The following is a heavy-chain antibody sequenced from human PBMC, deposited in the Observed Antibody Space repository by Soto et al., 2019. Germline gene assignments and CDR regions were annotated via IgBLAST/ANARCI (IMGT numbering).Heavy chain of an antibody. Sequence: PGESLKISCKGSGYSFTSYWIGWVRQMPGKGLEWMGIIYPGDSDTRYSPSFQGQVTISADKSISTAYLQWSSLKASDTAMYYCARHLTGPLLRDPRYFDYWGQGTLVTVSS. V-gene: IGHV5-51*01. J-gene: IGHJ4*02. D-gene: IGHD3-22*01. CDR3: ARHLTGPLLRDPRYFDY. CDR2: IYPGDSDT. CDR1: GYSFTSYW.